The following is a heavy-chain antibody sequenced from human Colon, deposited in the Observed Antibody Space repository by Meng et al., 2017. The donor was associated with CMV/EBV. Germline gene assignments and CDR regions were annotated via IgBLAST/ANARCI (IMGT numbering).Heavy chain of an antibody. J-gene: IGHJ6*02. Sequence: GESLKISCVGSGFTFSSYGMHWVRQAPGKGLEWVAVIWVDGSNEYYADSVKGRFSISRDNTKNTLYLQMNNLRAEDTAVYYCAKNLNYYLYYGMDVWGQGTTVTVSS. CDR1: GFTFSSYG. CDR2: IWVDGSNE. CDR3: AKNLNYYLYYGMDV. V-gene: IGHV3-33*06.